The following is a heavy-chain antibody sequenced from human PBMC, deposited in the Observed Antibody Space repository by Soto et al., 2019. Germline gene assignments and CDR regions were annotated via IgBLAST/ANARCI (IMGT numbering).Heavy chain of an antibody. Sequence: PSETLSLTCTVSGGSISSSSYYWGWIRQPPGKGLEWIGSIYYSGSTYYNPSLKSRVTISVDTSKNQFSLKLSSVTAADTAVYYCARSSSSWYRTTGEKYGMDVWGQGTTVTVSS. CDR3: ARSSSSWYRTTGEKYGMDV. CDR2: IYYSGST. CDR1: GGSISSSSYY. J-gene: IGHJ6*02. D-gene: IGHD6-13*01. V-gene: IGHV4-39*01.